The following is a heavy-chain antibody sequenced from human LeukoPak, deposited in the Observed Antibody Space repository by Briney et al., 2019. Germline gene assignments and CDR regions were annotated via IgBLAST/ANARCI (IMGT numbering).Heavy chain of an antibody. CDR2: ISYDGRNI. CDR3: VGTIASRGSEY. Sequence: SGGSLRLSCAASGLTFNNYSMHWVRQAPGKGLEWVAVISYDGRNIHYPDSVKGRFTVSRDNAKNTVYLQMNNLRVDDTAMYYCVGTIASRGSEYWGQGALVTVSS. CDR1: GLTFNNYS. V-gene: IGHV3-30*03. J-gene: IGHJ4*02. D-gene: IGHD6-6*01.